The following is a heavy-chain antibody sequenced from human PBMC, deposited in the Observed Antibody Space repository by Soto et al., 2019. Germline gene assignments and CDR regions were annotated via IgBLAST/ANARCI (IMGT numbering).Heavy chain of an antibody. CDR1: GGTFSSYA. D-gene: IGHD3-3*01. Sequence: ASVKVSCKASGGTFSSYAISWVRQAPGQGLEWMGIINPSGGSTSYAQKFQGWVTMTRDTSISTAYMELSRLRSDDTAVYYCAREPGDFWSGYYVPPYYYGMDVWGQGTTVTISS. J-gene: IGHJ6*02. CDR2: INPSGGST. CDR3: AREPGDFWSGYYVPPYYYGMDV. V-gene: IGHV1-2*04.